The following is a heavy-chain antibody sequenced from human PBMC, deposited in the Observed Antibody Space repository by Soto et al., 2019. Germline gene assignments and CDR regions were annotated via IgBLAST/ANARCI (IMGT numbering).Heavy chain of an antibody. V-gene: IGHV3-53*01. CDR1: GFTVSSNY. J-gene: IGHJ3*02. Sequence: GGSLRLSCAASGFTVSSNYMSWVRQAPGKGLEWVSVIYSGGSTYYADSVKGRFTISRDSSKNTVYLQINSLGAEDTAVYYCARDSPLTSARAFDIWGQGTVVTVSS. CDR2: IYSGGST. CDR3: ARDSPLTSARAFDI.